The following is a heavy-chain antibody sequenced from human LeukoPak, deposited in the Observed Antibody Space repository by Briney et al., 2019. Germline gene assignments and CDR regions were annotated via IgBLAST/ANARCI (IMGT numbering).Heavy chain of an antibody. Sequence: PGGSLRLSCAASGFTFSSYDMHWVRQATGKGLEWVSAIGTAGDTYYPGSVKGRFTISRENAKNSLYLQMNSLRAGDTAVYYCARDSPDYYYYYMDVWGKGTTVTISS. CDR2: IGTAGDT. CDR3: ARDSPDYYYYYMDV. V-gene: IGHV3-13*01. CDR1: GFTFSSYD. J-gene: IGHJ6*03.